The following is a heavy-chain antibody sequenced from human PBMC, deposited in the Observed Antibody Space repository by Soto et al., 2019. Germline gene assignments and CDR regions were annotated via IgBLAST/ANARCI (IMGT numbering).Heavy chain of an antibody. V-gene: IGHV1-46*01. Sequence: QVQLVQSGAEVKKPGASVKVSCKASGYTFTSYYMHWVRQAPGQGLEWMGIINPSGGSTSYAQKFQGRVTMTRDTSTSTVYMELSSLRSEDTAVYYCARNFEMATIRGSGDYCGQGTLVTVSS. CDR3: ARNFEMATIRGSGDY. CDR1: GYTFTSYY. J-gene: IGHJ4*02. CDR2: INPSGGST. D-gene: IGHD5-12*01.